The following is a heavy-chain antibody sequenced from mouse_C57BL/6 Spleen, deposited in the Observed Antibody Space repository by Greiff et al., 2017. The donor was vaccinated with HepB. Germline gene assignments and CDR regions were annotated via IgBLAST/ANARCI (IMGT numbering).Heavy chain of an antibody. J-gene: IGHJ3*01. CDR2: IDPSDSET. V-gene: IGHV1-52*01. D-gene: IGHD1-1*01. Sequence: VQLQQPGAELVRPGSSVKLSCKASGYTFTSYWMHWVKQRPIQGLEWIGNIDPSDSETHYNQKFKDKATLTVDKSSSTAYMQLSSLTSEDSAVYYCARGYYGSRDWFAYWGQGTLVTVSA. CDR1: GYTFTSYW. CDR3: ARGYYGSRDWFAY.